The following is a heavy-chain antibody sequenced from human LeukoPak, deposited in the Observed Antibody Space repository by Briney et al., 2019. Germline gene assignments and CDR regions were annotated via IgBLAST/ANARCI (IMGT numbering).Heavy chain of an antibody. CDR2: IIPIFGTA. CDR1: GGTFSSYA. CDR3: ARSPGIVATWFDY. D-gene: IGHD5-12*01. V-gene: IGHV1-69*05. Sequence: SVEVSCKASGGTFSSYAISWVRQAPGQGLEWMGGIIPIFGTANYAQKFQGRVTITTDESTSTAYMELSSLRSEDTAVYYCARSPGIVATWFDYWGQGTLVTVSS. J-gene: IGHJ4*02.